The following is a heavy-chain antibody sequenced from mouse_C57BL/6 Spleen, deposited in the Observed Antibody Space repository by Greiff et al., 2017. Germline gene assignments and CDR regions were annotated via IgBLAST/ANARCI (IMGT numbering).Heavy chain of an antibody. CDR3: ARPSTYYYGSSYFWYFDV. CDR2: ISSGSSTI. CDR1: GFTFSDYG. Sequence: EVKLMESGGGLVKPGGSLKLSCAASGFTFSDYGMHWVRQAPEKGLEWVAYISSGSSTIYDADTVKGRFTISRDNAKNTLFLQMTSLRSEDTAMYYCARPSTYYYGSSYFWYFDVWGTGTTVTVSS. D-gene: IGHD1-1*01. J-gene: IGHJ1*03. V-gene: IGHV5-17*01.